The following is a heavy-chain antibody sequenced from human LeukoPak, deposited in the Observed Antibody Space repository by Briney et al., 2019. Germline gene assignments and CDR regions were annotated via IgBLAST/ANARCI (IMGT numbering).Heavy chain of an antibody. CDR3: TRDQYYSDNSGYPSDV. CDR2: ISGSSSDI. D-gene: IGHD3-22*01. CDR1: GFTFSVYN. J-gene: IGHJ3*01. Sequence: GGSLRLSCAASGFTFSVYNMHWVRKAPGKGLEWVSFISGSSSDIYYADSVKGRFTISRDNAKNSLYLQMNSPRAEDTATYYCTRDQYYSDNSGYPSDVWGQGTVVTVSS. V-gene: IGHV3-21*06.